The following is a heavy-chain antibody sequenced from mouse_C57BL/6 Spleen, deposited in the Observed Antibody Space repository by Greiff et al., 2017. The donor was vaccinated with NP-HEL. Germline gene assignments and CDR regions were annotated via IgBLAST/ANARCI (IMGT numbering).Heavy chain of an antibody. V-gene: IGHV5-4*01. CDR2: ISDGGSYT. CDR3: ARERDYGRRYFDV. Sequence: EVKVEESGGGLVKPGGSLKLSCAASGFTFSSYAMSWVRQTPEKRLEWVATISDGGSYTYYPDNVKGRFTISRDNAKNNLYLQMSHLKSEDTAMYYCARERDYGRRYFDVWGTGTTVTVSS. D-gene: IGHD1-1*01. CDR1: GFTFSSYA. J-gene: IGHJ1*03.